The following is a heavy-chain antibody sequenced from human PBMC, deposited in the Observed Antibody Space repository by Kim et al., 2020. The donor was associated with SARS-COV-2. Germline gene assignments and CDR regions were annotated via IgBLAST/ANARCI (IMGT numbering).Heavy chain of an antibody. D-gene: IGHD6-13*01. V-gene: IGHV1-69*13. CDR3: ARQYDLDEEQLVPDYYYYYGMDV. CDR2: IIPIFGTA. CDR1: GGTFSSYA. J-gene: IGHJ6*02. Sequence: SVKVSCKASGGTFSSYAISWVRQAPGQGLEWMGGIIPIFGTANYAQKFQGRVTITADESTSTAYMELSSLRSEDTAVYYCARQYDLDEEQLVPDYYYYYGMDVWGQGTTVTVSS.